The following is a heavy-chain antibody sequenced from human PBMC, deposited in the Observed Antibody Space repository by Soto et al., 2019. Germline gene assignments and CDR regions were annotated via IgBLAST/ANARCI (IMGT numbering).Heavy chain of an antibody. J-gene: IGHJ4*02. V-gene: IGHV1-18*01. CDR1: GYTFTSYG. CDR2: ISAYNGNT. D-gene: IGHD7-27*01. CDR3: ARGETGAGTAVIPDY. Sequence: ASVKVSCKASGYTFTSYGISWVRQAPGQGLEWMGWISAYNGNTNYAQKLQGRVTMTTDTSTSTAYMELRSLRSDDTAVYYCARGETGAGTAVIPDYWGQGTLVTVSS.